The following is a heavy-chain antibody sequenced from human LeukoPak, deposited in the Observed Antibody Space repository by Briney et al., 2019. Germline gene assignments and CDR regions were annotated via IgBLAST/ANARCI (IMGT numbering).Heavy chain of an antibody. CDR2: IRSKAYGGTT. Sequence: GGSLRLSCTPSGFTFGDYAMSWVRQAPGKELEWVPFIRSKAYGGTTGYAASVKGRFTISRDDSKRIAYLQMNSLKTEDTAVYYCARPGIPRITMVRGVDLRDPFDYWGQGTLVTVSS. CDR3: ARPGIPRITMVRGVDLRDPFDY. J-gene: IGHJ4*02. V-gene: IGHV3-49*04. D-gene: IGHD3-10*01. CDR1: GFTFGDYA.